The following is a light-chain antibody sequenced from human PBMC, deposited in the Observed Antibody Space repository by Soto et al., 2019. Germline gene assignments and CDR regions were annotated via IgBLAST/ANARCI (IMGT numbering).Light chain of an antibody. Sequence: DIQLTQSPSFLSASVGDRVTLTCRASQDISSFLAWYQQKPGKAPKLLIYAASTLQSGVPSRFSGSGSGTEFTLTISSLQPEDFATYYCPQLNSYPLTSGGGTKVDIK. V-gene: IGKV1-9*01. CDR2: AAS. CDR1: QDISSF. J-gene: IGKJ4*01. CDR3: PQLNSYPLT.